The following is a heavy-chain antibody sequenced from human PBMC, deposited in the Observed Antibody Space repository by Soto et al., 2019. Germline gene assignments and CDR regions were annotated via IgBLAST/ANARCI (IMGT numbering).Heavy chain of an antibody. Sequence: QVQLVQSGGEVKKPGASVTVSCKASGYTFINYHITWERQAPGQGLEWMAWINTYNGMTDYAQKFQGRVTMTRDTSTSTAYMELRNLGSDDTAVYFCAKSPRGEMATDWGQGTLVTVSS. D-gene: IGHD5-12*01. CDR1: GYTFINYH. CDR3: AKSPRGEMATD. CDR2: INTYNGMT. J-gene: IGHJ4*02. V-gene: IGHV1-18*01.